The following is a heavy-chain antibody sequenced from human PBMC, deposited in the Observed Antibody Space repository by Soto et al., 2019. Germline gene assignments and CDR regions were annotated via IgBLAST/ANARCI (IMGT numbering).Heavy chain of an antibody. J-gene: IGHJ4*02. D-gene: IGHD2-15*01. CDR1: GFTFSSYA. Sequence: PGGSLRLSCAASGFTFSSYAMHWVRQAPGKGLEWVAVISFDGSNKYYADSVKGRFTISRDNSKNTLFLQMNSLRAEDTAVYYCARDGGYTPSPMAQQLYGDFDYWGQGTLVTVSS. CDR3: ARDGGYTPSPMAQQLYGDFDY. V-gene: IGHV3-30*14. CDR2: ISFDGSNK.